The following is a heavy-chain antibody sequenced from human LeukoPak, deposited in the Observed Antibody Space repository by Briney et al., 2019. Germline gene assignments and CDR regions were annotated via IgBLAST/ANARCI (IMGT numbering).Heavy chain of an antibody. CDR1: GGSISSSSYY. D-gene: IGHD6-13*01. Sequence: SETLSLTCIVSGGSISSSSYYWGWIRPPPGKGLEWIGSIYYSGSTYYNPSLKSRVTISVDTSKNQFSLKLSSVTAADTAVYYCARDLGYSSSWTDYWGQGTLVTVSS. CDR2: IYYSGST. V-gene: IGHV4-39*02. CDR3: ARDLGYSSSWTDY. J-gene: IGHJ4*02.